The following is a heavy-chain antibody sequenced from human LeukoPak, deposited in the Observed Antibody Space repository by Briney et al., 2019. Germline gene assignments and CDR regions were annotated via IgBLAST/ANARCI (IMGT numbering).Heavy chain of an antibody. V-gene: IGHV4-38-2*02. Sequence: SETLSLTCTVSGYSISSGYYWGWIRQPPGKGLEWIGSIYHSGSTYYNPSLKSRVTISVDKSKNQFSLKLSSVTAADTAVYYCARDRVLWFGEFDYWGQGTLVTVSS. CDR3: ARDRVLWFGEFDY. CDR2: IYHSGST. CDR1: GYSISSGYY. D-gene: IGHD3-10*01. J-gene: IGHJ4*02.